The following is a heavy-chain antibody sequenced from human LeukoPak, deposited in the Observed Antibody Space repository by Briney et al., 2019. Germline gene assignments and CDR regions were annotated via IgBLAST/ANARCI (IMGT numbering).Heavy chain of an antibody. D-gene: IGHD2-15*01. CDR3: ARQLGYCSGGSCYFDF. Sequence: GGSLRLSCAASGCTFSNYAMSWVRQAPGRGVEWMSAISTDGGNTYYADSVKSRFTISRDKSKNTAHLQMNSLRAEDTAVYHCARQLGYCSGGSCYFDFWGQGTLVTVSS. V-gene: IGHV3-23*01. CDR1: GCTFSNYA. J-gene: IGHJ4*02. CDR2: ISTDGGNT.